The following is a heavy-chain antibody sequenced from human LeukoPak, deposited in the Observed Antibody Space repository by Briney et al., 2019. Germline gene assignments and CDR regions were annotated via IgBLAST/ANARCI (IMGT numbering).Heavy chain of an antibody. J-gene: IGHJ4*02. CDR2: VYYTGNT. V-gene: IGHV4-59*01. Sequence: SETLSLTCTVSGGPISSYYWSWVRQPPGKGLERIGYVYYTGNTNYNPSLKSRVTMSVDTSKNQFTLKLSSVTAADTAVYYCARSYCNSGSCFDFWGQGTRVTASS. CDR3: ARSYCNSGSCFDF. CDR1: GGPISSYY. D-gene: IGHD1-26*01.